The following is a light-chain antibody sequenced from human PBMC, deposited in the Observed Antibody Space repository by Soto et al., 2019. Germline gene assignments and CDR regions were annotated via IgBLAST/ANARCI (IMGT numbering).Light chain of an antibody. V-gene: IGLV2-14*01. J-gene: IGLJ3*02. Sequence: QSVLTQPASVSGSPGQSITISCTGTSSDVGGYNYVSWYQQYPGKAPKLMIYEVSNRPSGVSDRFSGSKSGNTASLTISGLQAEDEADYYCNSHTTSSTWVFGGGTKVTVL. CDR1: SSDVGGYNY. CDR2: EVS. CDR3: NSHTTSSTWV.